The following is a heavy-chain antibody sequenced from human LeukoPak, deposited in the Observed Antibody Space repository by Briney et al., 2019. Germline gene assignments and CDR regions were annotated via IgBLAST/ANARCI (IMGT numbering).Heavy chain of an antibody. CDR1: GFTFSSYA. CDR2: ISYDGSNK. D-gene: IGHD3-10*01. CDR3: ARGGLWFGELSDDAFDI. Sequence: GGSLRLSCAASGFTFSSYAMHWVRQAPGKGLEWVAVISYDGSNKYYADSVKGRFTISRDNSKNTLYLQMNSLRTEDTAVYYCARGGLWFGELSDDAFDIWGQGTMVTVSS. J-gene: IGHJ3*02. V-gene: IGHV3-30-3*01.